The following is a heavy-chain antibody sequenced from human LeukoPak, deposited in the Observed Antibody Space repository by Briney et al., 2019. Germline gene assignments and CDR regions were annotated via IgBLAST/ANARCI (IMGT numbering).Heavy chain of an antibody. V-gene: IGHV4-61*02. D-gene: IGHD1-1*01. CDR2: IYTSGST. J-gene: IGHJ5*02. CDR1: GGSISSGSYY. CDR3: ARAGTTLFDP. Sequence: SETLSLTCTVSGGSISSGSYYWSWIRQPAGKGLEWIGRIYTSGSTNYNPSLKSRVTISVDTSKNQFSLKLSSVTAADTAVYYCARAGTTLFDPWGQGTLVTVSS.